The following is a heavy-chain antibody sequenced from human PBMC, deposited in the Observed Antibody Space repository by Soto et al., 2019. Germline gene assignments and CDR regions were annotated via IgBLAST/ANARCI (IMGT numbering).Heavy chain of an antibody. Sequence: PGGSLRLSCAASGLTLSRNWMTWVRQAPGKGREWVANIKPDGSEKYYADSVKGRFTISRDNAKSSLYLQMSSLRVEDTAVYYCGGSEHQLVQIDYWGQGSLVTVSS. J-gene: IGHJ4*02. CDR1: GLTLSRNW. CDR2: IKPDGSEK. V-gene: IGHV3-7*01. CDR3: GGSEHQLVQIDY. D-gene: IGHD6-13*01.